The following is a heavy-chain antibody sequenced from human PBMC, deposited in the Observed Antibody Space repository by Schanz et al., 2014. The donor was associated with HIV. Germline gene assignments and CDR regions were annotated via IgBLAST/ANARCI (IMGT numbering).Heavy chain of an antibody. V-gene: IGHV1-2*02. CDR2: INPNSGGT. CDR3: AKSPIFGDVIFYGMDV. J-gene: IGHJ6*02. Sequence: QVQLMQSGAEVKEPGASVKVSCKASGYTFSGHYLHWVRQAPGQGLEWMGWINPNSGGTNYAQKFQGRVTISRDTSISTAYMEVSRLRSDDTAVYYCAKSPIFGDVIFYGMDVWGQGTTVTVSS. D-gene: IGHD3-3*02. CDR1: GYTFSGHY.